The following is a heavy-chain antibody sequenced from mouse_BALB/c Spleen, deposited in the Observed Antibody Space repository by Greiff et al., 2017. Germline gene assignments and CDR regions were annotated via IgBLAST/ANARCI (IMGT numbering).Heavy chain of an antibody. CDR1: GFNIKDYY. D-gene: IGHD2-1*01. J-gene: IGHJ4*01. V-gene: IGHV14-1*02. CDR3: ASRVFYLDY. CDR2: IDPENGNT. Sequence: VQLQQSGAELVRPGALVKLSCKASGFNIKDYYMHWVKQRPEQGLEWIGWIDPENGNTIYDPKFQGKASITADTSSNTAYLQLSSLTSEDTAVYYCASRVFYLDYWGQGTSVTVSS.